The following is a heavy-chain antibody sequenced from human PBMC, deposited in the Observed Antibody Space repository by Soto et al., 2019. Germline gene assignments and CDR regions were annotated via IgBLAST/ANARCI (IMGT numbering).Heavy chain of an antibody. D-gene: IGHD3-10*01. Sequence: GGSLRLSCAASGFTFSSYGMHWVRQAPGKGLEWVAVIWYDGSNKYYADSVKGRFTISRDNSKNTLYLQMNSLRAEDTAVYYCARDSGFGESFSVMGGMDVWGQGTTVTVSS. CDR3: ARDSGFGESFSVMGGMDV. V-gene: IGHV3-33*01. CDR1: GFTFSSYG. J-gene: IGHJ6*02. CDR2: IWYDGSNK.